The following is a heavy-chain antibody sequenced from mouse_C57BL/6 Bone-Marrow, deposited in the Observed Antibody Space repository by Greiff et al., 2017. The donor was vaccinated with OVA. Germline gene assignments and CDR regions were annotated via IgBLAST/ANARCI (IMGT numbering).Heavy chain of an antibody. Sequence: VQLQQPGAELVMPGASVKLSCKASGYTFTSYWMHWVKQRPGQGLEWIGEIDPSDSYTNYHQKFKGKSTLTVDKSASTAYMQLSSLTSEDSAVDYGARGPLLNYAMDYWGQGTSVTVSS. CDR2: IDPSDSYT. CDR1: GYTFTSYW. J-gene: IGHJ4*01. CDR3: ARGPLLNYAMDY. V-gene: IGHV1-69*01. D-gene: IGHD2-12*01.